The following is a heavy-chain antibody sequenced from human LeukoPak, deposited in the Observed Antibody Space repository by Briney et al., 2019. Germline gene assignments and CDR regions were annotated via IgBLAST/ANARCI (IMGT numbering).Heavy chain of an antibody. CDR2: ISAYNGNT. V-gene: IGHV1-18*01. CDR3: ARGHDILTGYGWFDP. J-gene: IGHJ5*02. D-gene: IGHD3-9*01. CDR1: GYSFTSYG. Sequence: GESLKISCKGSGYSFTSYGISWVRQAPGQGLEWMGWISAYNGNTNYAQKLQGRVTMTTDTSTSTAYMELRSLRSDDTAVYYCARGHDILTGYGWFDPWGQGTLVTVSS.